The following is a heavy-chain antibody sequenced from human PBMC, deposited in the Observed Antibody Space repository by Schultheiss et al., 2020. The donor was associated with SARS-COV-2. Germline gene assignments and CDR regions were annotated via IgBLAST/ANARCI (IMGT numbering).Heavy chain of an antibody. J-gene: IGHJ3*02. V-gene: IGHV4-59*10. Sequence: SETLSLTCAVYGGSFSGYYWSWIRQHPGKGLEWIGRIYTSGSTNYNPSLKSRVTMSVDTSKNQFSLQLNSVTPEDTAVYYCARSIAVTGGAFDIWGQGTVVTVSS. D-gene: IGHD6-6*01. CDR2: IYTSGST. CDR3: ARSIAVTGGAFDI. CDR1: GGSFSGYY.